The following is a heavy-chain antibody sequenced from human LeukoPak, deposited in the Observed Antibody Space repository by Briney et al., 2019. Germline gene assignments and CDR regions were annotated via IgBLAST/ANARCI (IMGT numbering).Heavy chain of an antibody. D-gene: IGHD6-19*01. CDR3: ARVCRYEACGWCYFDY. J-gene: IGHJ4*02. V-gene: IGHV3-7*01. CDR1: GFTFSTYW. Sequence: GGSLRLSCAASGFTFSTYWMSWVRQAPGKGLEWVANIKPDGSEKYYVDSLKGRFAISRGNAKNSLYLQMNSLRVEDTAVYYCARVCRYEACGWCYFDYWGQGTLVTVSS. CDR2: IKPDGSEK.